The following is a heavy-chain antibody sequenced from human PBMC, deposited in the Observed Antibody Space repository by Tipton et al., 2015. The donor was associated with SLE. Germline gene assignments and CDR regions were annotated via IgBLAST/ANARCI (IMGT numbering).Heavy chain of an antibody. J-gene: IGHJ6*02. CDR1: GYSISSDYY. CDR3: AKIEDIRYYLGLDV. Sequence: TLSLTCTVSGYSISSDYYWGWIRQPPGKGLEWIGSVYHSGSTYYNPSLKSRVTISVDTSNNHFSLRLNSVTAADTAVYFCAKIEDIRYYLGLDVWGRGTTVTVSS. D-gene: IGHD2-15*01. CDR2: VYHSGST. V-gene: IGHV4-38-2*02.